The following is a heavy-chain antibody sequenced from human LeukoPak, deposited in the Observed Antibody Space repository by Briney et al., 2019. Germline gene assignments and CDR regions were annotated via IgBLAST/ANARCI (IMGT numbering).Heavy chain of an antibody. Sequence: GGSLRLSCAASGFTFSSYWMSWVRQAPGKGLEWVANIKQDGSEKYYADSVKGRFTISRDNSKNSLYLQMNSLRTEDTALYYCAKDLYYYDSSGSPFDYWGQGTLVTVSS. J-gene: IGHJ4*02. CDR3: AKDLYYYDSSGSPFDY. CDR2: IKQDGSEK. V-gene: IGHV3-7*05. CDR1: GFTFSSYW. D-gene: IGHD3-22*01.